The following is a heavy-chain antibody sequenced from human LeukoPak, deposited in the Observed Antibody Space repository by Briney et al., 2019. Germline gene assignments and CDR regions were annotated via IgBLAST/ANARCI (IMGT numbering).Heavy chain of an antibody. D-gene: IGHD6-13*01. CDR1: GYTFTSYG. Sequence: ASVKVSCKASGYTFTSYGISWVRRAPGQGLEWMGWISAYNGNTNYAQKLQGRVTMTTDTSTSTAYMELRSLRSDDTAVYYCAMDPGIAAAGIGRTLDYWGQGTLVTVSS. CDR2: ISAYNGNT. J-gene: IGHJ4*02. CDR3: AMDPGIAAAGIGRTLDY. V-gene: IGHV1-18*01.